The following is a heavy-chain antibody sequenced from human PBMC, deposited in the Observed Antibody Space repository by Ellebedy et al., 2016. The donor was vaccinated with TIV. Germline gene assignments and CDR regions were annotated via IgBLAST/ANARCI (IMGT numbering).Heavy chain of an antibody. V-gene: IGHV3-30-3*01. D-gene: IGHD1-20*01. CDR2: MSYDGIST. CDR3: ARDRFFNYYFDY. J-gene: IGHJ4*02. Sequence: GGSLRLSCTASGFTFGSFALHWIRQAPGEGLEWVAAMSYDGISTYYSDSVKGRFTISRDNSKNTLYLQMNSLRTEDTAVYYCARDRFFNYYFDYWGLGTLVTVSS. CDR1: GFTFGSFA.